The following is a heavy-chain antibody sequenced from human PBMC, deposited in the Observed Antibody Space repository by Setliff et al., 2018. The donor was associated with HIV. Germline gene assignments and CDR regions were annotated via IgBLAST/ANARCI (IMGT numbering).Heavy chain of an antibody. CDR3: AGQDIGAVPALGAFDI. V-gene: IGHV4-59*08. Sequence: SETLSLTCTVSGGSINSYYWNWIRQSPGKGLEWIGYIGYNGDTSYNPSLKSRVTISMDTSKSQFSLRLTSVTAADTAVYYCAGQDIGAVPALGAFDIWGQGTMVTVSS. CDR1: GGSINSYY. CDR2: IGYNGDT. D-gene: IGHD2-2*01. J-gene: IGHJ3*02.